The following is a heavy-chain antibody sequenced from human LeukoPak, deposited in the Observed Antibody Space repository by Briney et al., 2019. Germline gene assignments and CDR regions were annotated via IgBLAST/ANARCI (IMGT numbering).Heavy chain of an antibody. CDR3: AGVAYFFDSTTFYHGGDFDY. CDR1: GCTFTSYD. J-gene: IGHJ4*02. Sequence: RASVKVSCKASGCTFTSYDIDWVRQAPGQGLEWMGWINPKSGVTNYAHHFQGRVTMTRDTSISTAYLELSRLRSDDTAVYFCAGVAYFFDSTTFYHGGDFDYWGQGTLVTVSS. CDR2: INPKSGVT. D-gene: IGHD2/OR15-2a*01. V-gene: IGHV1-2*02.